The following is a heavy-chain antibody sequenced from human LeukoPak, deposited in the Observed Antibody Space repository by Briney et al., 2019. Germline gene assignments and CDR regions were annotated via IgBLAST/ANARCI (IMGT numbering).Heavy chain of an antibody. D-gene: IGHD2-8*01. J-gene: IGHJ4*02. Sequence: SETLSLTCTVSGGSISSHYWSWIRQPPGKGLEWIGYIYYSGSTNYNPSLKSRVTISVDTSKNQFSLKLSSVTAADTAVYYCARTMAVYYFDYWGQGTLVTVSS. CDR1: GGSISSHY. CDR3: ARTMAVYYFDY. CDR2: IYYSGST. V-gene: IGHV4-59*11.